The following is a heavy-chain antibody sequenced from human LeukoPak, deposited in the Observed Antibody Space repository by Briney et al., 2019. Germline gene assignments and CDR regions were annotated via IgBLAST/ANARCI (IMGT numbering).Heavy chain of an antibody. D-gene: IGHD3-16*01. CDR3: ARVGDFDTYYYYFMDV. CDR2: IYNSGST. J-gene: IGHJ6*03. Sequence: SETLSLTCTVSGASISSYYWSWIRQSPGRGLEWIGYIYNSGSTNYNPSLKSRVTMSVDTSKNQFSLKLSSVTAADTAIYYCARVGDFDTYYYYFMDVWGKGITVTVSS. CDR1: GASISSYY. V-gene: IGHV4-59*12.